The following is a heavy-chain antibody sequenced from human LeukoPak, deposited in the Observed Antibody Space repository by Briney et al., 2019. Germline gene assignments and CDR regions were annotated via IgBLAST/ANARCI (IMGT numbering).Heavy chain of an antibody. CDR1: GGSLSSYY. D-gene: IGHD5-18*01. Sequence: SETLSLTCTVSGGSLSSYYWSWTRQPAGKGLEWIGRIYTSGSTNYNPSPNSRVTMSVDTSKNQFSLKQSSVTAADTAVYYCARSDTAMVEWYFDLWGRGTLVTVSS. CDR3: ARSDTAMVEWYFDL. V-gene: IGHV4-4*07. J-gene: IGHJ2*01. CDR2: IYTSGST.